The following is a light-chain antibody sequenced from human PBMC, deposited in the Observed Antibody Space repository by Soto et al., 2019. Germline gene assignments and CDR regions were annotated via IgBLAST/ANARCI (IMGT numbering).Light chain of an antibody. CDR3: QHYVTWPLT. CDR1: QSISVS. V-gene: IGKV3-15*01. J-gene: IGKJ4*01. Sequence: MTQSPSTLSASVGGTVNISCRASQSISVSLAWYQQKPGQTPRLLIYDTSIRATGVPARFSGSRSGAEFTLTISSLQSEDFAVYYCQHYVTWPLTFGGGTKVDIK. CDR2: DTS.